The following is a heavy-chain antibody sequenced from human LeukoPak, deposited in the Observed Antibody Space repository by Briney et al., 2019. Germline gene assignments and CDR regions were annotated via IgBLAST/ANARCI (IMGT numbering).Heavy chain of an antibody. V-gene: IGHV1-69*06. Sequence: ASVKVSCKASGGTFSSYAISWVRQAPGQGLEWMGGIIPIFGTANYAQKFQGRVTITADKSTSTAYMELSSLRSEDAAVYYCASNRGEMATIRSWGEVYYYYMDVWGKGTTVTVSS. CDR3: ASNRGEMATIRSWGEVYYYYMDV. CDR1: GGTFSSYA. CDR2: IIPIFGTA. J-gene: IGHJ6*03. D-gene: IGHD5-24*01.